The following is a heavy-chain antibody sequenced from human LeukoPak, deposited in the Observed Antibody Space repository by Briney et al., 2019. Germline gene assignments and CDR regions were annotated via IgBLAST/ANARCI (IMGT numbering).Heavy chain of an antibody. CDR3: AREDDYYDSSGYSHYYFDY. V-gene: IGHV3-48*03. Sequence: GGSLRLSCAASGFTFSSFEMNWVRQAPGKGLEWVSYIGSSDDTIYYADSVSGRFTISRDNAKNSLYLQMNSLRAEDTAVYYCAREDDYYDSSGYSHYYFDYWGQGTLVTVSS. CDR1: GFTFSSFE. J-gene: IGHJ4*02. CDR2: IGSSDDTI. D-gene: IGHD3-22*01.